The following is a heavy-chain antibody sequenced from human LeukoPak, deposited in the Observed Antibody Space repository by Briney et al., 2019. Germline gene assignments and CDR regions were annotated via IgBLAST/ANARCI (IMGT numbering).Heavy chain of an antibody. J-gene: IGHJ4*02. V-gene: IGHV3-23*01. D-gene: IGHD3-22*01. CDR2: ISDSGGGT. CDR3: AKRGVVIRVILVGFHKEAYYFDS. CDR1: GITLSNYG. Sequence: GGSLRLSCAVSGITLSNYGMSWVRQAPGKGLEWVAGISDSGGGTKYADSVKGRYTISRDNPKNTLYLQMNSLRAEDTAVYFCAKRGVVIRVILVGFHKEAYYFDSWGQGALVTVSS.